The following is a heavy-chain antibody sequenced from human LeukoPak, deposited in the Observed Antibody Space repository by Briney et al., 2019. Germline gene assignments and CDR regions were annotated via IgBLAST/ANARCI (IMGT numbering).Heavy chain of an antibody. D-gene: IGHD3-3*01. CDR2: ISAYNGNT. CDR3: ARAAYNFWSGAHMNV. CDR1: GYTFTSYG. Sequence: GASVKVSCKASGYTFTSYGISWVRQAPGQGLEWMGWISAYNGNTNYAQKLQGRVTMTTDTSTSTVYMELSSLRSDDTAVYYCARAAYNFWSGAHMNVWGKGTTVTVSS. V-gene: IGHV1-18*01. J-gene: IGHJ6*03.